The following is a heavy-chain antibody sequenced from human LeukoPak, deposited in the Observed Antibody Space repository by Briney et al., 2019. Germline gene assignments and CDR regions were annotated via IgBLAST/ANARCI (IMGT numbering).Heavy chain of an antibody. Sequence: GGSLRLSCAASGFIFSNFAMSWVRQAPGKGLEWVSAISDSGISTYYADSVKGRFTISRDNSKNTLYLQVNSLRADDTAVYYCAKDGDPTGTTSHIDYWGQGTLVTVSS. CDR1: GFIFSNFA. CDR3: AKDGDPTGTTSHIDY. J-gene: IGHJ4*02. V-gene: IGHV3-23*01. CDR2: ISDSGIST. D-gene: IGHD1-7*01.